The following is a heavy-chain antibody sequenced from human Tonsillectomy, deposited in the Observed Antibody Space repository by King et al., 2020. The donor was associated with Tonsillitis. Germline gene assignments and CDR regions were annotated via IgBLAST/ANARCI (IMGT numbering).Heavy chain of an antibody. J-gene: IGHJ3*02. CDR3: ARARVDAFDN. CDR1: GFTFSSYW. Sequence: EVQLVESGGGLVQPGGSLRLSCAASGFTFSSYWMHWVRQAPGKGLIWVSHINTDGSSTSYADSVKGRFTISRDNAKNTLYLQMNSLRAEDTAVYYCARARVDAFDNWGQGTMVTASS. D-gene: IGHD3-10*01. V-gene: IGHV3-74*01. CDR2: INTDGSST.